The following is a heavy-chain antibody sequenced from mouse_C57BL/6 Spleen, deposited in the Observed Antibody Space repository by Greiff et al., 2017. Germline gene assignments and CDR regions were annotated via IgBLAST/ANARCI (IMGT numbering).Heavy chain of an antibody. CDR1: GYTFTSYW. V-gene: IGHV1-55*01. CDR2: IYPGSGST. D-gene: IGHD4-1*01. CDR3: AREGELEQAMDY. J-gene: IGHJ4*01. Sequence: QVQLQQPGAELVKPGASVKMSCKASGYTFTSYWITWVKQRPGQGLEWIGDIYPGSGSTNYNEKFKSKATLTVDTSSSTAYMQLSSLTSEDAAVYYCAREGELEQAMDYWGQGTSVTVSS.